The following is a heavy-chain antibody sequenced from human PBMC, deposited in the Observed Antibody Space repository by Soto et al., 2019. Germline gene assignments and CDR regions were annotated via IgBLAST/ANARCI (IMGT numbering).Heavy chain of an antibody. CDR3: AHRTIVITFGGIHDAFDI. Sequence: SGPTLVNPTQTLTLTCTFSGFSLSTSGVGVGWIRQPPGKALEWLALIYWDDDKRYSPSLKSRLTITKDTSKNQVVLTMTNMDPVDTATYYCAHRTIVITFGGIHDAFDIWGQGTMVTVSS. CDR1: GFSLSTSGVG. V-gene: IGHV2-5*02. D-gene: IGHD3-16*01. J-gene: IGHJ3*02. CDR2: IYWDDDK.